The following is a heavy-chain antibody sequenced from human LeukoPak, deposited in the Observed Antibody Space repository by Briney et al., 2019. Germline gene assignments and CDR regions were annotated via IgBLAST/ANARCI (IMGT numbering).Heavy chain of an antibody. CDR1: GGSFSGYY. J-gene: IGHJ4*02. CDR2: INHSGST. CDR3: ARDRRYYDYVWGSLDY. V-gene: IGHV4-34*01. D-gene: IGHD3-16*01. Sequence: SETLPLTCAVYGGSFSGYYWSWIRQPPGKGLEWIGEINHSGSTNYNPSLKSRVTISVDTSKNQFSLKLSSVTAADTAVYYCARDRRYYDYVWGSLDYWGQGTLVTVSS.